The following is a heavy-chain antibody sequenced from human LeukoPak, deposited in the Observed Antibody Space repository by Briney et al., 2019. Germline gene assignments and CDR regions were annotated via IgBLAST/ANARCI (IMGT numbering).Heavy chain of an antibody. J-gene: IGHJ4*02. D-gene: IGHD2-2*02. CDR3: ARDRDVVVPAAISLPIDY. CDR2: ISAYNGNT. CDR1: GYTFTSYG. V-gene: IGHV1-18*01. Sequence: VASVKVSCKASGYTFTSYGISWVRQAPGQGLEWMGWISAYNGNTNYAQKLQGRVTMTTDTSTSTAYMELRSLRSDVTAVYYCARDRDVVVPAAISLPIDYWGQGTLVTVSS.